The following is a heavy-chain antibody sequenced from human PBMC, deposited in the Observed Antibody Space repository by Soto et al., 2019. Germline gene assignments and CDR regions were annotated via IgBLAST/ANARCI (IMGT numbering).Heavy chain of an antibody. CDR1: GGSISSYY. V-gene: IGHV4-59*01. CDR3: ARRYGSAFDF. J-gene: IGHJ3*01. D-gene: IGHD1-20*01. Sequence: QVQLQESGPGLLKPSETLSLTCTVSGGSISSYYWRWIRQPPGKGLEWIGYIYYSGRTNYHHSLTSRVTISVATSKNPFSLKLSSVTAADTAVYYCARRYGSAFDFWGQGTMVTVSS. CDR2: IYYSGRT.